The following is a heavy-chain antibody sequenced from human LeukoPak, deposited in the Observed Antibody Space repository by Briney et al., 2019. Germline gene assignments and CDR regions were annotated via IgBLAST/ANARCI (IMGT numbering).Heavy chain of an antibody. D-gene: IGHD3-10*01. CDR3: ARDVETAGSGSYYNYLDY. CDR1: GYSFTSYW. Sequence: GESLKISCKGSGYSFTSYWIGWVRQMPGKGLEWMGIIYPGDSDTRYSPSFQGQVTISADKSISTAYLQWSSLKASDTAMYYCARDVETAGSGSYYNYLDYWGQGTLVTVSS. J-gene: IGHJ4*02. V-gene: IGHV5-51*01. CDR2: IYPGDSDT.